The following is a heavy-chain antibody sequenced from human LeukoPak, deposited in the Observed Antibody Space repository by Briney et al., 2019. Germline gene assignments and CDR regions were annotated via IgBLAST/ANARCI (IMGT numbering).Heavy chain of an antibody. J-gene: IGHJ4*02. CDR2: IYYSGST. Sequence: SETLSLTSTVSGGSISSYYWSWIRQPPGKGLEWIGYIYYSGSTNYNPSLKSRVTISVDTSKNQFSLKLSSVTAADTAVYYCARVSSTVTTTNFDYWGQGTLVTVSS. V-gene: IGHV4-59*01. D-gene: IGHD4-17*01. CDR3: ARVSSTVTTTNFDY. CDR1: GGSISSYY.